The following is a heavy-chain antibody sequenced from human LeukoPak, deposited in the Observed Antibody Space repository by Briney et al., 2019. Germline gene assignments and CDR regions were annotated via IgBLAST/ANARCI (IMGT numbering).Heavy chain of an antibody. CDR3: AKDERNWNYNLASQTYD. CDR2: ISGSGVST. CDR1: GFRFTSYS. D-gene: IGHD1-7*01. J-gene: IGHJ4*02. Sequence: GGSLRLSCPASGFRFTSYSMSWVRQPPGKGRKRFSAISGSGVSTYYADCVKGRFTVSRDNSKNTLYLQMSSLRAEDTAVYYCAKDERNWNYNLASQTYDWGQGTLVTVSS. V-gene: IGHV3-23*01.